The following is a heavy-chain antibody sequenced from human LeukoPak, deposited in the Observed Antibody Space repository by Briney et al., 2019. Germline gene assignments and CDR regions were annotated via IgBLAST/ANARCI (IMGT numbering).Heavy chain of an antibody. D-gene: IGHD7-27*01. CDR2: IIPIFGTA. CDR3: ASDPGDHYYYYYMDV. CDR1: GGTFSSYA. V-gene: IGHV1-69*01. Sequence: ASVKVSCKASGGTFSSYAISWVRQAPGEGLEWMGGIIPIFGTANYAQKFQGRVTITADESTSTAYMELSSLRSEDTAVYYCASDPGDHYYYYYMDVWGKGTTVTVSS. J-gene: IGHJ6*03.